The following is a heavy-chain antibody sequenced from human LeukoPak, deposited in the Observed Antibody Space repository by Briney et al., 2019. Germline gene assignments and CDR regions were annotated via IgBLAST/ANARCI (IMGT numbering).Heavy chain of an antibody. J-gene: IGHJ4*02. CDR1: GDSIGNDNYY. D-gene: IGHD3-10*01. Sequence: SETLSLTCPVSGDSIGNDNYYWSWIRQPPGKGLEWVGFTSYSGTTYYNPSLTSRVYISTDTSRNQFSLKLSSVTAADTAVYYCARVVWFGEFQNFDYWGQGTLVTVSS. V-gene: IGHV4-30-4*02. CDR3: ARVVWFGEFQNFDY. CDR2: TSYSGTT.